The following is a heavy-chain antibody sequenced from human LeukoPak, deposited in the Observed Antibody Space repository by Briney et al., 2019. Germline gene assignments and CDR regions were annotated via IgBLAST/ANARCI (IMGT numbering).Heavy chain of an antibody. CDR2: INHSGST. D-gene: IGHD6-13*01. V-gene: IGHV4-34*01. CDR3: ASNLAIAAAGTGTGY. CDR1: GGSFSGYY. J-gene: IGHJ4*02. Sequence: SETLSLTCAVYGGSFSGYYWSWIRQPPGKGPEWIGEINHSGSTNYNPSLKSRVTISVDTSKNQFSLKLSSVTAADTAVYYCASNLAIAAAGTGTGYWGQGTLVTVSS.